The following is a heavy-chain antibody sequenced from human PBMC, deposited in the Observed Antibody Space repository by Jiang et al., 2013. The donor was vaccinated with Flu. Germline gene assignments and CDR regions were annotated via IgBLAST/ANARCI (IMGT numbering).Heavy chain of an antibody. CDR1: GFTFSSYV. V-gene: IGHV3-23*01. D-gene: IGHD4/OR15-4a*01. CDR3: AKEDSRYGAYDH. CDR2: ISGGRT. Sequence: VQLLESGGGLVQPGGSLRLSCAASGFTFSSYVLGWVRQAPGKGLEWVSAISGGRTHYPDSVKGRFSISRDNSKNTLYLQMNSLRVEDTAVYYCAKEDSRYGAYDHWGQGTPVTVSS. J-gene: IGHJ4*02.